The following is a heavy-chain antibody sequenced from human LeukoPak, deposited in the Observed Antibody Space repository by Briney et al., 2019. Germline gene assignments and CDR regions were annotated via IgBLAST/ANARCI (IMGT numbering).Heavy chain of an antibody. CDR1: GFSFSSYW. V-gene: IGHV3-7*01. CDR2: IKFDGNEE. CDR3: KSGGAAPGSFDY. J-gene: IGHJ4*02. D-gene: IGHD1-1*01. Sequence: GGSLRLPCAASGFSFSSYWMSWMRQAPGKGLEWVANIKFDGNEEYYVDSVKGRFTISRDNAKNSLYLQLNSLRVEDTAVYYCKSGGAAPGSFDYWGQGTLVTVSP.